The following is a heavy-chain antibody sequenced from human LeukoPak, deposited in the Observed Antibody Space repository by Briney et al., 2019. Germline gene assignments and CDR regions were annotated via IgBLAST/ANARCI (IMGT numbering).Heavy chain of an antibody. CDR1: GYTFTNYG. Sequence: ASVKVSCKASGYTFTNYGINWVRQAPGQGLEWMGVINPSGGGTTYAQKFQGRVTMTRDTSTSTVYMELSSLRSEDTAVYYCARDAYFLVVTGIPNYYFDYWGQGTLVTVSS. D-gene: IGHD2-21*02. CDR3: ARDAYFLVVTGIPNYYFDY. J-gene: IGHJ4*02. CDR2: INPSGGGT. V-gene: IGHV1-46*01.